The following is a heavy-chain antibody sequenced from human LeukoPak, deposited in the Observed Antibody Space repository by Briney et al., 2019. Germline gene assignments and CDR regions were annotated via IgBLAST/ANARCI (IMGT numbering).Heavy chain of an antibody. CDR3: ARHFSYGGNHFDY. J-gene: IGHJ4*02. CDR1: GGSISSSSYY. Sequence: PSETLSLTCTVSGGSISSSSYYWGWLRQPPGKGLEWIGSIYYSGSTNYNPSLKSRVTISVDTSKNQFSLKLSSVTAADTAVYYCARHFSYGGNHFDYWGQGTLVTVSS. D-gene: IGHD4-23*01. CDR2: IYYSGST. V-gene: IGHV4-39*01.